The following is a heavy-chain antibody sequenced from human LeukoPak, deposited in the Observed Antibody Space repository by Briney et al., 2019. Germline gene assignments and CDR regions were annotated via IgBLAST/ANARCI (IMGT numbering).Heavy chain of an antibody. J-gene: IGHJ4*02. D-gene: IGHD3-3*01. CDR1: GFTFDDYA. Sequence: GRSLRLSCAASGFTFDDYAMHWVRQAPGKGLEWVSGISWNSGSIGYADSVKGRFTISRDNAKNSLYLQMNSLRAEDTAVYYCARDQGYYDFWSGYDYWGQGTLVTVSS. CDR3: ARDQGYYDFWSGYDY. CDR2: ISWNSGSI. V-gene: IGHV3-9*01.